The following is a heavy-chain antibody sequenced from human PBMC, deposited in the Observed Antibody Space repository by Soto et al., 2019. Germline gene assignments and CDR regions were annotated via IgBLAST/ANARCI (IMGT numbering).Heavy chain of an antibody. Sequence: NPSETLSLTCTVSGGSISSSSYYWGWIRQPPGKGLEWIGSIYYSGSTYYNPSLKSRVTISVDTSKNQFSLKLSSVTAADTAVYYCARVLNRAGVAEFDYWGQGTLVTVSS. CDR3: ARVLNRAGVAEFDY. D-gene: IGHD3-3*01. CDR1: GGSISSSSYY. V-gene: IGHV4-39*01. J-gene: IGHJ4*02. CDR2: IYYSGST.